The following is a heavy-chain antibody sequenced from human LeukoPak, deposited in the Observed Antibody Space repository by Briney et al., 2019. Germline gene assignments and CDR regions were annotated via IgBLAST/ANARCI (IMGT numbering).Heavy chain of an antibody. CDR2: IRYDGSNK. V-gene: IGHV3-30*02. J-gene: IGHJ4*02. CDR3: AKYYRESSGASPLDY. D-gene: IGHD3-22*01. Sequence: PGGSLRLSCVASGFSSSNYGMHWVRQAPGKGLEWVAFIRYDGSNKYYADSVEGRFTISRDNSKNTLYLQMNSLRVEDTAVYYCAKYYRESSGASPLDYWGQGTRVTVSS. CDR1: GFSSSNYG.